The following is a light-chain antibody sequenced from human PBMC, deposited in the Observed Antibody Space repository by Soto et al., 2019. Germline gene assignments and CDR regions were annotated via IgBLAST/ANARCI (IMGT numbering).Light chain of an antibody. J-gene: IGLJ1*01. CDR1: SSDVGGYTF. V-gene: IGLV2-14*01. CDR3: SSFTSRNTYV. CDR2: GVS. Sequence: QSALTQPAPVSASPGQSIAISCTGTSSDVGGYTFVSWYQQHPGKAPKLMIYGVSNRPSGISNRFSGSKSGNTASLTISGLQAEDEADYYCSSFTSRNTYVFGTGTKVTVL.